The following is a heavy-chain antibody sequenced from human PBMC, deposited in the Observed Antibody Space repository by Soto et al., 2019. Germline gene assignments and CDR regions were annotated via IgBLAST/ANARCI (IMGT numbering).Heavy chain of an antibody. CDR2: IYYSGST. V-gene: IGHV4-39*01. Sequence: SETLSLTCTVSGGSISSSSYYWGWIRQPPGKGLEWIGSIYYSGSTYYNPSLKSRVTISVDTSKNQFSLKLSSVTAADTAVYYCAVGYCSGGSCYWDYYYGMDVWGQGTTVTVSS. J-gene: IGHJ6*02. CDR3: AVGYCSGGSCYWDYYYGMDV. CDR1: GGSISSSSYY. D-gene: IGHD2-15*01.